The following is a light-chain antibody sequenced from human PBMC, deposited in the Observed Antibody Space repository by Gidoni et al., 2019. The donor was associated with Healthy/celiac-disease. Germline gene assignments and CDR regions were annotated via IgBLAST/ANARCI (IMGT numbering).Light chain of an antibody. CDR3: CSYAGSSTL. J-gene: IGLJ2*01. CDR1: SSDVGSYNL. V-gene: IGLV2-23*02. CDR2: EVS. Sequence: QSALTQPASASGSPGQSITISCTGTSSDVGSYNLVSWYQQHPGKAPKLMIYEVSKRPSGVSNRFSGSKSGNTASLTISGLQAEDEADYYCCSYAGSSTLFGGGTKLTVL.